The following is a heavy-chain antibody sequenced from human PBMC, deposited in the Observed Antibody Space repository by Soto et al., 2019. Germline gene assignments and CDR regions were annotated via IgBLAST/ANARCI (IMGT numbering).Heavy chain of an antibody. D-gene: IGHD6-13*01. V-gene: IGHV3-21*01. CDR1: GFTFRSFT. CDR2: ISSNSAYI. CDR3: TRDASRDSSARGWFDP. J-gene: IGHJ5*02. Sequence: GGSLRLSCAASGFTFRSFTMNWVRQAPGKGLEWVSTISSNSAYIYYTDALRGRFTISRDNAKNSLHLQMNSLRAEDTAVYYCTRDASRDSSARGWFDPWGAGTLVTVSS.